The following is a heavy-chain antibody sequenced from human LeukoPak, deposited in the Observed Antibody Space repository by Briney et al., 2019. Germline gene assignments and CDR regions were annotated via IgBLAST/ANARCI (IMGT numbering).Heavy chain of an antibody. Sequence: SVKVSCKASGGTFSSCAISWVRQAPGQGLEWMGGIIPIFGTPNYAQKFQGRVTITTAKSTSTAYMELSSLRSEDTAVYYCARVGYCSNTSCYVQPGGAFDMWGQGTVVTVSS. CDR2: IIPIFGTP. V-gene: IGHV1-69*05. CDR1: GGTFSSCA. D-gene: IGHD2-2*01. CDR3: ARVGYCSNTSCYVQPGGAFDM. J-gene: IGHJ3*02.